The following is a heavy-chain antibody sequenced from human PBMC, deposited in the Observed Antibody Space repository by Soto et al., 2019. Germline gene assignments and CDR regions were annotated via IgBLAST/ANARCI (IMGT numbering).Heavy chain of an antibody. V-gene: IGHV3-74*01. CDR1: GFTFSNYW. CDR3: ARGWVGSFDY. J-gene: IGHJ4*02. D-gene: IGHD1-26*01. CDR2: ITKDGNSL. Sequence: EVQLVESGGGLVQPGGSLRLSCAGSGFTFSNYWIHWVRLVPGRGLVWISHITKDGNSLSYADSVKGRFTISRDNAKNAVYLQMNGLRAEDTAVYYCARGWVGSFDYWGKGSLVTVSS.